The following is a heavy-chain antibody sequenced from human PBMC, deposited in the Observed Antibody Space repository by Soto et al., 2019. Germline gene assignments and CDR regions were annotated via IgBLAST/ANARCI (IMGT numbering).Heavy chain of an antibody. CDR1: GYTFFNYG. D-gene: IGHD1-26*01. V-gene: IGHV1-18*04. Sequence: QVQLVQSGGEVKKPGASVKVSCKASGYTFFNYGLSWVRQAPGQGLEWMGWISGYNDNTNSAQKLQGRVTMTTDTATSTGYMELRDLTSDDTAVFYCVRDRDRSGSNYPCDFGVQETLVTVSS. J-gene: IGHJ4*02. CDR2: ISGYNDNT. CDR3: VRDRDRSGSNYPCDF.